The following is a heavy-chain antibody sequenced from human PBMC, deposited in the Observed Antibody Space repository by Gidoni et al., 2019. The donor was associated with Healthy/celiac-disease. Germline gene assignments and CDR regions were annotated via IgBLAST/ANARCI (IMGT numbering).Heavy chain of an antibody. V-gene: IGHV3-23*01. CDR1: GLTFNGCA. J-gene: IGHJ4*02. CDR3: AKYTPYGDYFFHY. D-gene: IGHD4-17*01. Sequence: EVQLLESGGGLVQPGGSLRLSCAASGLTFNGCAMSWVRQAPGKGLEWVSSISKSGGSTYYADSVKGRFSISRDNSKNTLYLQMNSLRAEDTAVYYCAKYTPYGDYFFHYWGQGTLVTVSS. CDR2: ISKSGGST.